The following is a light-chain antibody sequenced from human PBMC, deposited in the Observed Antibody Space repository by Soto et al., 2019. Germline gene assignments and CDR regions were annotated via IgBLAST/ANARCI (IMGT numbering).Light chain of an antibody. CDR2: DAS. CDR1: QSVNTY. CDR3: QQRSNWPWT. J-gene: IGKJ1*01. Sequence: EIVLTQSPATLSLSPGERATLSCRASQSVNTYLAWYQQRHGQAPRLLIYDASKRATGIPARFSGSGSGTDFTLTLSSLEPEDFAVYYCQQRSNWPWTFGQGTKVEIK. V-gene: IGKV3-11*01.